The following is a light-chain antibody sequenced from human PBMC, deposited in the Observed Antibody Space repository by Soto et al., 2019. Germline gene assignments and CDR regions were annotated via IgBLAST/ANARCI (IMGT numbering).Light chain of an antibody. Sequence: DVVMTQSPDSLAVSLGERATINCKSSQSVLYSSTNKNSLAWYQQKPGQPPKLLIYWASTRESGVPDRFVGSGSGTDFTLTICSLQAEDVAVYYCQQYYSPPETFGQGTKVEV. CDR3: QQYYSPPET. V-gene: IGKV4-1*01. J-gene: IGKJ1*01. CDR2: WAS. CDR1: QSVLYSSTNKNS.